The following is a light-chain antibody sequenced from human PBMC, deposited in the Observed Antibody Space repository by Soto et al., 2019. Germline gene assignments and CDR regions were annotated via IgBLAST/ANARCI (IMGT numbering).Light chain of an antibody. J-gene: IGKJ1*01. V-gene: IGKV3D-15*01. CDR2: GTF. CDR1: ETISSDK. CDR3: QHYNNWPPWT. Sequence: EIVLTQSPGTLSVSPGERATLSCRASETISSDKLAWYQQKPGQPPSLLIYGTFSRATGIPDRFSGSGSGTDFTLTISSLQSEDFAIYYCQHYNNWPPWTFGQGTKVEIK.